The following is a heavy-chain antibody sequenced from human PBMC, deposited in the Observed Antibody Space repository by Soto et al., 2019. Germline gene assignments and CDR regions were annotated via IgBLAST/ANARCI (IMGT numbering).Heavy chain of an antibody. CDR2: MYPGDSDT. CDR3: ARGGYSGYI. Sequence: EVQLVRSGAEVKKSGESLQISCKASGYNCISHWIGWVRQTPGKGLEWVGIMYPGDSDTRYSPSFEGQVTISADKAISTVYLQWSSLKASDTAMYYCARGGYSGYIWGQGTLVTVSS. D-gene: IGHD5-12*01. J-gene: IGHJ4*02. V-gene: IGHV5-51*03. CDR1: GYNCISHW.